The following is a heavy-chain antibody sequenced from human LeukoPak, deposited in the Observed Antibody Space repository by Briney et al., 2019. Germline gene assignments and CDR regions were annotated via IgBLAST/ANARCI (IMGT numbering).Heavy chain of an antibody. D-gene: IGHD2-8*01. V-gene: IGHV3-64*01. J-gene: IGHJ6*04. CDR2: ISSNGGST. CDR1: GFTFSSYA. CDR3: ATRYCTISACRASSYKSFDV. Sequence: GSLRLSCAASGFTFSSYAMHWVRQAPGKGLEYVSAISSNGGSTYYANSVKGRFTISRDNSKNTLYLQMGSLRAEDTAVYYCATRYCTISACRASSYKSFDVWGKGTTVTVSS.